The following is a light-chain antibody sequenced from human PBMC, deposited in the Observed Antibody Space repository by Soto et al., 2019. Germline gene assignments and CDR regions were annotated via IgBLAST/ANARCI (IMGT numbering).Light chain of an antibody. J-gene: IGLJ3*02. Sequence: QSALTQPASVSGSPGQSITISCTGTSSDVGGYNYVSWYQYHPGKAPKLMIFDVTNRPSGVSDRFSGSKSGNTASLTISGLRAEDEADYYCASYTSSSPLVFGGGTKLTVL. V-gene: IGLV2-14*03. CDR1: SSDVGGYNY. CDR2: DVT. CDR3: ASYTSSSPLV.